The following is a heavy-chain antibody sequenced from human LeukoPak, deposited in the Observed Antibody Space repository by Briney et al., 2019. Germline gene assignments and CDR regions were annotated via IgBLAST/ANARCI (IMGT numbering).Heavy chain of an antibody. J-gene: IGHJ4*02. CDR2: INHSGST. CDR1: GGSFSGYY. CDR3: ARDSIYDFWSGYYYFDY. V-gene: IGHV4-34*01. D-gene: IGHD3-3*01. Sequence: SETLSLTCAVYGGSFSGYYWSWIRQPPGKGLEWIGEINHSGSTNYNPSLKSRVTISVDTSKNQFSLKLSSVTAADTAVYYCARDSIYDFWSGYYYFDYWGQGTLVTVSS.